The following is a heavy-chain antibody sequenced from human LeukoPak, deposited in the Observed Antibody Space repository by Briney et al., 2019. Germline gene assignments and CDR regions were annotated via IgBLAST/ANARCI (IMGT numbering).Heavy chain of an antibody. CDR1: GYTFTDYY. V-gene: IGHV1-18*04. D-gene: IGHD4-17*01. J-gene: IGHJ4*02. CDR3: ARDEGPYGDSDY. CDR2: ISAYNGNT. Sequence: GASVKVSCKVSGYTFTDYYMHWVRQAPGQGLEWMGWISAYNGNTNYAQKLQGRVTMTTDTSTSTAYMELRSLRSDDTAVYYCARDEGPYGDSDYWGQGTLVTVSS.